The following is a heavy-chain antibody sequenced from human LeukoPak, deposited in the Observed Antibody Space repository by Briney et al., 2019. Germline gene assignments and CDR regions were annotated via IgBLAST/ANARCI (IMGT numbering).Heavy chain of an antibody. Sequence: GGSLRLSCAASGFTFSSYWMSWVRQAPGKGLEWVANIKQDGSEKNYVESVKGRFTISRDNAKNSLYLQTNSLRAEDTAVYYCARAGQEWFGELGFDQWGQGTLVIVSS. J-gene: IGHJ4*02. CDR2: IKQDGSEK. CDR1: GFTFSSYW. V-gene: IGHV3-7*01. CDR3: ARAGQEWFGELGFDQ. D-gene: IGHD3-10*01.